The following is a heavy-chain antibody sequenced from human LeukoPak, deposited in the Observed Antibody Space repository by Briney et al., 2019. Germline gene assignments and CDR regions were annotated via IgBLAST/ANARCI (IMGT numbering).Heavy chain of an antibody. J-gene: IGHJ4*02. D-gene: IGHD5-18*01. CDR2: IYYSGST. CDR1: GGSISSYY. Sequence: PSETLSLTCTVSGGSISSYYWSWIRQPPGKGLEWIGYIYYSGSTNYNPSLKSRVTISVDTSKNQFSLKLSSVTAADTAVYYCARDLADTAMVFDYWGQGTLVTVSS. V-gene: IGHV4-59*01. CDR3: ARDLADTAMVFDY.